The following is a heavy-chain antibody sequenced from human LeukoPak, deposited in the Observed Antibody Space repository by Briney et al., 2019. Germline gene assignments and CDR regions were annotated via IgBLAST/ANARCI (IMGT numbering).Heavy chain of an antibody. CDR1: TFTFSTYW. V-gene: IGHV3-74*01. CDR2: INHDGSTT. D-gene: IGHD1-14*01. Sequence: GGSLRLSCATSTFTFSTYWMHWVRQAPEKGLVWVSGINHDGSTTSYADSVKGRFTISRDNAKNTLYLQMNSLRAEDTAVYFCARGTGYGVFDYWGQGALVTVSS. J-gene: IGHJ4*02. CDR3: ARGTGYGVFDY.